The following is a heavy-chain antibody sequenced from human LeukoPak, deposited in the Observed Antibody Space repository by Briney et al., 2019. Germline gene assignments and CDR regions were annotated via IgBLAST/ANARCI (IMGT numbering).Heavy chain of an antibody. Sequence: SETLSLTCTVSGGSISSGDYYWSWIRQPPGKGLEWIGRIYTSGSTNYNPSLKSRVTISVDTSKNQFSLKLSSVTAADTAVYYCARVKGDGYNWDYWGQGTLVTVSS. J-gene: IGHJ4*02. V-gene: IGHV4-61*02. D-gene: IGHD5-24*01. CDR1: GGSISSGDYY. CDR3: ARVKGDGYNWDY. CDR2: IYTSGST.